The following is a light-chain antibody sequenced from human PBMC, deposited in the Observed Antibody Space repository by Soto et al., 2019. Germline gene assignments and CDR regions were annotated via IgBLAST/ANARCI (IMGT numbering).Light chain of an antibody. J-gene: IGKJ3*01. CDR3: QQYNNYPIT. CDR2: DVS. V-gene: IGKV1-5*01. Sequence: DIQMTQSPSTLSASVGDRVSITCRASQSIGSWLAWYQQKPGKDPNLLIYDVSSLESGVPSRFSGSGSGTECTLSISSLQPEEVVTYYCQQYNNYPITFGPGTKVDVK. CDR1: QSIGSW.